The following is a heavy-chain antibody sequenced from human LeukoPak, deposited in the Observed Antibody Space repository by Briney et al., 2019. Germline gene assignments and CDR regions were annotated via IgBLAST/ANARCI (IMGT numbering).Heavy chain of an antibody. CDR3: AGRPDTSVVAIFDF. V-gene: IGHV1-2*02. J-gene: IGHJ4*02. CDR2: INPSSGGT. CDR1: GYTFTGYY. Sequence: ASVKVSCKASGYTFTGYYVHWVRQAPGQGLEWMGWINPSSGGTNYAQKFQGRVTTTGDTSISTAYMELSRLSFDDTAVYFCAGRPDTSVVAIFDFWGQGTLVTISS. D-gene: IGHD3-22*01.